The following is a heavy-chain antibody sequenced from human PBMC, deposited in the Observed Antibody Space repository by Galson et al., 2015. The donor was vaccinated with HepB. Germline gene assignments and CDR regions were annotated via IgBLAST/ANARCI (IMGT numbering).Heavy chain of an antibody. J-gene: IGHJ5*02. CDR2: INTNTGNP. CDR1: GYIFTNYD. V-gene: IGHV7-4-1*02. D-gene: IGHD3-10*01. CDR3: ARTPYYGSGSYYNVWFDP. Sequence: VKVSCKASGYIFTNYDINWVRQAPGQGLEWMGWINTNTGNPTYAQGFTGRFVFSLDTSVSTAYLQISSLKAEDTAVYYCARTPYYGSGSYYNVWFDPWGQGTLVTVSS.